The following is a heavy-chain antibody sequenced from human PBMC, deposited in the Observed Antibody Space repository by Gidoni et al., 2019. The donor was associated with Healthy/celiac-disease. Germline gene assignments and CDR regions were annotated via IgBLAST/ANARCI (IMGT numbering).Heavy chain of an antibody. Sequence: QVQLQQWGAGLLKPSETLSLTCAVHGGSFSGYYWTWIRQPPGKGLEWIGEINHSGSTNYNPSLKSRVTISVDTSKNQFSLKLSSVTAADTAVYYCARVSPTYYYDSSGYYPSFDYWGQGTLVTVSS. CDR2: INHSGST. CDR3: ARVSPTYYYDSSGYYPSFDY. J-gene: IGHJ4*02. D-gene: IGHD3-22*01. V-gene: IGHV4-34*01. CDR1: GGSFSGYY.